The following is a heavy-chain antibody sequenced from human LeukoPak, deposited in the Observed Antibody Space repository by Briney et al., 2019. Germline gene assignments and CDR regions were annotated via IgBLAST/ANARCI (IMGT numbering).Heavy chain of an antibody. CDR3: ARGHDSSGYNSKEFDY. CDR1: GFTFSSYA. CDR2: ISYDGSNK. J-gene: IGHJ4*02. Sequence: PGRSLRLSCAASGFTFSSYAMHWVRQAPGKGLEWVAVISYDGSNKYYADSVKGRFTISRDNSKNTLYLQMNSLRAEDTAVYYCARGHDSSGYNSKEFDYWGQGTLVTVSS. V-gene: IGHV3-30-3*01. D-gene: IGHD3-22*01.